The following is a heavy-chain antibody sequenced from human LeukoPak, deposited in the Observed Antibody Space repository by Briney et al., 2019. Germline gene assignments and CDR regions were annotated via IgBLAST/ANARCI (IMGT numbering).Heavy chain of an antibody. Sequence: PGGSLRLSCAASGFTFSSYCMSWVRQAPGKGLEWVANIKQDGGEKYYVDSVKGRFTISRDNAKNSLYLQMNSLRAEDAAVYYCARGLYDFWSVYYFDYWGQGTLVTVSS. CDR1: GFTFSSYC. D-gene: IGHD3-3*01. V-gene: IGHV3-7*01. CDR3: ARGLYDFWSVYYFDY. CDR2: IKQDGGEK. J-gene: IGHJ4*02.